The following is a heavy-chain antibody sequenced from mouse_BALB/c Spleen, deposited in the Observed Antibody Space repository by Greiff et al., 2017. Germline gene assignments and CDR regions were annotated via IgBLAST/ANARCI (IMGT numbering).Heavy chain of an antibody. D-gene: IGHD1-1*01. V-gene: IGHV5-6-3*01. Sequence: VQLKESGGGLVQPGGSLKLSCAASGFTFSSYGMSWVRQTPDKRLELVATINSNGGSTYHPDSVKGRFTISRDNAKNTLYLQMSSLKSEDTAMYYCARGGDYYGSKAMDYWGQGTSVTVSS. CDR2: INSNGGST. J-gene: IGHJ4*01. CDR3: ARGGDYYGSKAMDY. CDR1: GFTFSSYG.